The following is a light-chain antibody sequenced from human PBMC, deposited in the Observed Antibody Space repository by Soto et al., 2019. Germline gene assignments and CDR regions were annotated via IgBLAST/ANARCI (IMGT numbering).Light chain of an antibody. V-gene: IGKV1-6*01. Sequence: AIQMTQSPSSLSASVGDRVTITCRASQGVRNDLGWFQQKPGKAPKLLIYAASNLQSGVPARFSGSGSGTDFTLTISSLQPEDFATYYCLQKYFYPFTFGPGTKVDIK. CDR3: LQKYFYPFT. CDR2: AAS. CDR1: QGVRND. J-gene: IGKJ3*01.